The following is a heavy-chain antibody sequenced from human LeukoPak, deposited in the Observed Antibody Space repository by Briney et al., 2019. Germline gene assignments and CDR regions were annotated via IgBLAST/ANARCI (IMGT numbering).Heavy chain of an antibody. D-gene: IGHD2-21*02. J-gene: IGHJ4*02. Sequence: PGRSLRLSCAASGFTFSSYGMHWVRQAPGKGLEWVAVISYDGSNKYYADSVKGRFTISRDNSKNTLYLQMHSLRAEDTAVYYCAKARLRAGDPIDYWGQGTLVSVSS. V-gene: IGHV3-30*18. CDR2: ISYDGSNK. CDR1: GFTFSSYG. CDR3: AKARLRAGDPIDY.